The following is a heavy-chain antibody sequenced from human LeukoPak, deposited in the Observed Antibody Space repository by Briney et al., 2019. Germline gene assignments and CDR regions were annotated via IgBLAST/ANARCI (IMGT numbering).Heavy chain of an antibody. CDR2: IIPIFGTA. J-gene: IGHJ3*02. CDR3: ARTFRGVLDAFDI. V-gene: IGHV1-69*06. Sequence: GASVKVSCKASGGTFSSYAISWVRQAPGQGLEWMGGIIPIFGTANYAQKFQGRVTITADKSTSTAYMELSSLRSEDTAVYYCARTFRGVLDAFDIWGQGTMVTVSS. D-gene: IGHD3-16*01. CDR1: GGTFSSYA.